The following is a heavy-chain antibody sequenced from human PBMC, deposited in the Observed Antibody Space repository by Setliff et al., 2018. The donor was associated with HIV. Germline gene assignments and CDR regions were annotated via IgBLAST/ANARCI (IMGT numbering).Heavy chain of an antibody. Sequence: SETLSLTCIVSGGSISSSSYYWGWIRQPPGKRLEWIGTVYYSGSTYYNPSLKSQVTISVDTAENQFSLKLSSVTAADTAVYYCARDGYSSSWYVISGSFDYWGQGILVTVSS. CDR1: GGSISSSSYY. J-gene: IGHJ4*02. D-gene: IGHD6-13*01. CDR2: VYYSGST. V-gene: IGHV4-39*07. CDR3: ARDGYSSSWYVISGSFDY.